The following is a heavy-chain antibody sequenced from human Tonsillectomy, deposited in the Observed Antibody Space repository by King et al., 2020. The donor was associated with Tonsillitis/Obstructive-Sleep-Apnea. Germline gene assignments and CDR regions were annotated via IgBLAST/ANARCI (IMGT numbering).Heavy chain of an antibody. CDR2: IWNDQSRK. Sequence: HVQLVESGGGAVQPGRSLRLSCAASGFIFSSYGMQWVRQAPGKGLEWVALIWNDQSRKYYADSVQGRFTISGDKSKNTVYLQMDSLRAEDTALYYCARTSGDYWSVHHESFGYWGPGTLVTVSS. J-gene: IGHJ4*02. CDR3: ARTSGDYWSVHHESFGY. V-gene: IGHV3-33*01. CDR1: GFIFSSYG. D-gene: IGHD3-3*01.